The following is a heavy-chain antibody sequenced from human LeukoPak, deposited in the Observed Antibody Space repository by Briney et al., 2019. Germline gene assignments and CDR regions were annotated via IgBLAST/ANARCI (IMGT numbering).Heavy chain of an antibody. Sequence: PGGSLGLSCAASGFSFDDFAMHWVRHAPGKGLEWVSGITWNGGTIDYADSVKGRFTISRDNAKNSLYLQMNSLRAEDTALYYCATRYASGPIADYWGQGTLVTVSS. CDR1: GFSFDDFA. V-gene: IGHV3-9*01. D-gene: IGHD3-10*01. CDR2: ITWNGGTI. CDR3: ATRYASGPIADY. J-gene: IGHJ4*02.